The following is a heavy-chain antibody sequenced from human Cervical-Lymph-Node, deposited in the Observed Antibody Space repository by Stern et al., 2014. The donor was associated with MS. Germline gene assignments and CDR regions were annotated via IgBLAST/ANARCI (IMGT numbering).Heavy chain of an antibody. Sequence: VHLVESGAEVKTPGTSVKVSCKASGYTFSDYYMHWVRQAPGQGLEWMGWINPKSGDTKSVQKFQDRVTMTRDSSITTAYMELRGLRSDDTAIYYCACLYSSTWKSYFDYWGQGTLVTVSS. J-gene: IGHJ4*02. V-gene: IGHV1-2*02. CDR3: ACLYSSTWKSYFDY. CDR2: INPKSGDT. D-gene: IGHD6-13*01. CDR1: GYTFSDYY.